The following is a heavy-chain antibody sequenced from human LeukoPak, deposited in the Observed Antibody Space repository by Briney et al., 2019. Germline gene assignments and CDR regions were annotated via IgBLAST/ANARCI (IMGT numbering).Heavy chain of an antibody. Sequence: GRSLRLSCAASGFTSSSYAMHWVRQAPGKGLEWVAVIPYDGSNKYYADSVKGRFTISRDNSKNTLYLQMNSLRAEDTAVYYCARESYGAFDIWGQGTMVTVSS. V-gene: IGHV3-30*04. CDR3: ARESYGAFDI. D-gene: IGHD3-10*01. CDR2: IPYDGSNK. J-gene: IGHJ3*02. CDR1: GFTSSSYA.